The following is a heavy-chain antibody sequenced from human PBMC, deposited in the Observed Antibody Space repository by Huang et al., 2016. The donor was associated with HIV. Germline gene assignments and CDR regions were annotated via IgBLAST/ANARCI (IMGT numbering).Heavy chain of an antibody. CDR3: ARALLLFGLGSPLDF. CDR2: INPSGAST. D-gene: IGHD3-10*01. J-gene: IGHJ4*02. CDR1: GYTFTTYH. V-gene: IGHV1-46*01. Sequence: QVQLVQSGAEVKKPGASVKISCKASGYTFTTYHMHWVRPAPGKGLEWMGMINPSGASTRYAQTFQGRVTMTSDTSTSTVYMELSSLTPEDTAVYYCARALLLFGLGSPLDFWGQGSLVTVSS.